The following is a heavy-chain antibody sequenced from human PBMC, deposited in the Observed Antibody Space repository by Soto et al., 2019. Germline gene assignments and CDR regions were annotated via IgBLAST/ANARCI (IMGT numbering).Heavy chain of an antibody. CDR1: GGSFSGYY. CDR3: ARGLLLWFGELSRRGGYYYYMDV. J-gene: IGHJ6*03. D-gene: IGHD3-10*01. V-gene: IGHV4-34*01. CDR2: INDSGSS. Sequence: QVQLQQWGAGLLKPSETLSLTCAVYGGSFSGYYWSWIRQPPGKGLEWIGEINDSGSSNYNPSLKSRVTMSVDTPKNQFSLKLSSVTAADTAVYYCARGLLLWFGELSRRGGYYYYMDVWGKGTRVTVSS.